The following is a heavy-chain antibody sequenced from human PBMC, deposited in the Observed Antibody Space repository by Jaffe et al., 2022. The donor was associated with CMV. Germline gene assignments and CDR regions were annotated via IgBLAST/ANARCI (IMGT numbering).Heavy chain of an antibody. D-gene: IGHD2-8*01. Sequence: EVQLVESGGGLVQPGGSLRLSCAASGFTFSSYAMSWVRQAPGKGLEWVSAISGSGGSTYYADSVKGRFTISRDNSKNTLYLQMNSLRAEDTAVYYCAKGDFFPRGTIVLMVYATLTQIDYWGQGTLVTVSS. CDR2: ISGSGGST. J-gene: IGHJ4*02. CDR1: GFTFSSYA. V-gene: IGHV3-23*04. CDR3: AKGDFFPRGTIVLMVYATLTQIDY.